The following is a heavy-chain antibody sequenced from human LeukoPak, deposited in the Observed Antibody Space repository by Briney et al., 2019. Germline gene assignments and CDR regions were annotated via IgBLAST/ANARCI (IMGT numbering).Heavy chain of an antibody. CDR3: ARSFSPNYYDLLDY. V-gene: IGHV4-59*01. CDR2: IYYSGST. D-gene: IGHD3-22*01. J-gene: IGHJ4*02. CDR1: GGSISTYY. Sequence: SETLSLTCTVSGGSISTYYWGWIRQPPGKGLEWIGYIYYSGSTNYNPSLKSRVTISLDTSKNQFSLKLNSVTAADTAMYYCARSFSPNYYDLLDYWGQGTLVTVSS.